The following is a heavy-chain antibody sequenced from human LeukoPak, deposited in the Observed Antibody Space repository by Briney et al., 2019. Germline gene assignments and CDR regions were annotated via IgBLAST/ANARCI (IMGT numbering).Heavy chain of an antibody. CDR1: GFTFSSYS. CDR2: ISSSSSYI. CDR3: ARPRGNVEMATIPFDY. D-gene: IGHD5-24*01. V-gene: IGHV3-21*01. Sequence: PGGSLRPSCAASGFTFSSYSMNWVRQAPGKGLEWVSSISSSSSYIYYAGSVKGRFTVSRDNAKNSLYLQMNSLRAEDTAVYYCARPRGNVEMATIPFDYWGQGTLVTVSS. J-gene: IGHJ4*02.